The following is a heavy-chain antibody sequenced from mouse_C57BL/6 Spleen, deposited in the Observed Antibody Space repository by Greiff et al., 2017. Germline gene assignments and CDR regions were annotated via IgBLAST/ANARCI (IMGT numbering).Heavy chain of an antibody. CDR1: GYTFTSYD. CDR3: AKGYDYAAWFSY. CDR2: IYPRDGST. D-gene: IGHD2-4*01. Sequence: VQLQQSGPELVKPGASVKLSCKASGYTFTSYDINWVKQRPGQGLEWIGWIYPRDGSTKYNEKFKGKVTLTVDTSSRTAYIELPCLTSEGSVVSFCAKGYDYAAWFSYCGQGTLVTVSA. J-gene: IGHJ3*01. V-gene: IGHV1-85*01.